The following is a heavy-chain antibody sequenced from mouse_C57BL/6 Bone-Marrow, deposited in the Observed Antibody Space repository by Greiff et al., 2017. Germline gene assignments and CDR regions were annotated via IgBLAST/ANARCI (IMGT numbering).Heavy chain of an antibody. CDR2: ISSGSSTI. CDR3: ATNYYGSSWYFDV. D-gene: IGHD1-1*01. V-gene: IGHV5-17*01. Sequence: EVMLVESGGGLVKPGGSLKLSCAASGFTFSDYGMHWVRQAPEKGLEWVAYISSGSSTIYYADTVKGRFTISRDNAKNTLFLQMTSLRSEDTAMYYCATNYYGSSWYFDVWGTGTTVTVSS. J-gene: IGHJ1*03. CDR1: GFTFSDYG.